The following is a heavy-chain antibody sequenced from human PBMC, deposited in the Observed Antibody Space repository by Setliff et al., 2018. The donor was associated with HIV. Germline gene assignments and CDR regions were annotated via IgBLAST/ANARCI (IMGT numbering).Heavy chain of an antibody. CDR2: IYTSGST. CDR1: GGSISSGSYY. D-gene: IGHD2-15*01. J-gene: IGHJ4*02. V-gene: IGHV4-61*02. CDR3: ARAGGYCSGGSCYFDY. Sequence: TLSLTCTVSGGSISSGSYYWNWIRQPAGKGLEWIGRIYTSGSTNYNPSLKSRVTISVDTSKNQFSLNLNSVTAADTAVYYCARAGGYCSGGSCYFDYWGQGTLVTVSS.